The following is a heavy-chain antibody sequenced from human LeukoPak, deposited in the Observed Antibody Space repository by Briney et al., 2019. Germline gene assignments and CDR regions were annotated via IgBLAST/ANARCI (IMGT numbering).Heavy chain of an antibody. CDR1: GFIFSIYA. CDR3: VQETGHNWGYLDY. Sequence: PGGSLRLSCAASGFIFSIYAMSWVRQAPGKGLEWVSSVTNSGGSTYYADSVKGRFATSRDNSKNTLYLQMNTLRADDTAVYYGVQETGHNWGYLDYWGQGTLVTVSS. D-gene: IGHD1-1*01. J-gene: IGHJ4*02. CDR2: VTNSGGST. V-gene: IGHV3-23*01.